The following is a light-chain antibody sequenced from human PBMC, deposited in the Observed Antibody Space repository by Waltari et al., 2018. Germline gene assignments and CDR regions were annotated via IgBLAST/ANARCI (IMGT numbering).Light chain of an antibody. CDR3: QRSYSTPTA. Sequence: DIQMNQSPSSLSASVGDRVTITCRASQSISSYLNWYQQKPGKAPKRLIYAASSLQSGVPSRFSGSRSGTDFTLTISSLQPEDFATYYCQRSYSTPTAFGQGTKVETK. CDR2: AAS. V-gene: IGKV1-39*01. J-gene: IGKJ1*01. CDR1: QSISSY.